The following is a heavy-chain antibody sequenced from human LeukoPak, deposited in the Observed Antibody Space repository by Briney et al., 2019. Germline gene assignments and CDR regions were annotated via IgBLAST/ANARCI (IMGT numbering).Heavy chain of an antibody. CDR3: VRHEEDSSGWYGLGY. Sequence: SETLSLTCTVSGGSISGYYWSWVRQPPGKGLEWIGFIYYSVSTSYNPSLKSRVTMSADTSKNHFSLKLTSVTAADTAVYYCVRHEEDSSGWYGLGYWGQGTLVTVSS. CDR1: GGSISGYY. J-gene: IGHJ4*02. CDR2: IYYSVST. D-gene: IGHD6-13*01. V-gene: IGHV4-59*08.